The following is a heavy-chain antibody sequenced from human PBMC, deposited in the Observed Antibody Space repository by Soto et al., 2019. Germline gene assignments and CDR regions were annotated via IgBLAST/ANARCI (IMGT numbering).Heavy chain of an antibody. CDR3: AREERKGIISWFDP. Sequence: TSETLSLTCTVSGGSVSGVDYFWSWIRQSPGKGLEWIGYIYYTGITHLNPSLKSRLTMAVDTSKNEFSLKLTSVSAADTAVYFCAREERKGIISWFDPWGQGTPVTVSS. CDR1: GGSVSGVDYF. J-gene: IGHJ5*02. V-gene: IGHV4-30-4*01. D-gene: IGHD2-21*01. CDR2: IYYTGIT.